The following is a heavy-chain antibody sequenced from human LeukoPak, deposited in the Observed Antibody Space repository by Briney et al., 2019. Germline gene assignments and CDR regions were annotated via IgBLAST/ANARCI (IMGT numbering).Heavy chain of an antibody. J-gene: IGHJ4*02. Sequence: GGSLRLSCTASGFTFSNHAMTWVRQAPGKGLEWVSSMSSGGTYIYYADSVRGRFTISRDNAKNPLYPVMNSLRAEDTATYYCARDRPTGASRVFVVQWGQGTLVTVSS. CDR2: MSSGGTYI. CDR1: GFTFSNHA. D-gene: IGHD2-15*01. V-gene: IGHV3-21*01. CDR3: ARDRPTGASRVFVVQ.